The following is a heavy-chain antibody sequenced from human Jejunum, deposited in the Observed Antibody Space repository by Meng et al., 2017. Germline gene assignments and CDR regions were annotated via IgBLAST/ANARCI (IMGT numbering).Heavy chain of an antibody. CDR2: ITYSGTT. CDR1: GFTFSSYG. J-gene: IGHJ4*02. D-gene: IGHD3-16*01. V-gene: IGHV3-23*01. Sequence: EVQFLESGGGLVQPGGSLRLSCIASGFTFSSYGMHWARQAPGKGLEWVSGITYSGTTFHXDSAKXRFTISRDNSKNTVFLQMNSLRADDTAVYYCANWGGLGHWGQGVLVTVS. CDR3: ANWGGLGH.